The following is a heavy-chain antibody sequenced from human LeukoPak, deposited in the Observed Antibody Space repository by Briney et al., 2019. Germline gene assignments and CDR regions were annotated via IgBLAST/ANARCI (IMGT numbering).Heavy chain of an antibody. CDR2: ISYSGTT. Sequence: SETLSLTCTVSGGSISNFYWTWIRQSPGKGLEWIGYISYSGTTKYSPSLKSRVTISLDTSKNQFSLKLNSVTAADTAVYYCARNHGGWFDSWGQGTLDTVSS. CDR3: ARNHGGWFDS. J-gene: IGHJ5*01. V-gene: IGHV4-59*01. CDR1: GGSISNFY. D-gene: IGHD4-23*01.